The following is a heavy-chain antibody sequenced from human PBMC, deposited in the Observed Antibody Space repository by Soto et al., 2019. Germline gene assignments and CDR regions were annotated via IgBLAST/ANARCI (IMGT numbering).Heavy chain of an antibody. D-gene: IGHD2-15*01. CDR2: ISSSSSTI. CDR3: AKVVVPANLYYYYDMDV. V-gene: IGHV3-48*01. CDR1: GFTFSSYS. J-gene: IGHJ6*02. Sequence: GGSLRLSCAASGFTFSSYSMNWVRQAPGKGLEWVSYISSSSSTIYYADSVKGRFTISRDKPKNTLYLQMNSLRADDTAVYYCAKVVVPANLYYYYDMDVWGQGTTVTVSS.